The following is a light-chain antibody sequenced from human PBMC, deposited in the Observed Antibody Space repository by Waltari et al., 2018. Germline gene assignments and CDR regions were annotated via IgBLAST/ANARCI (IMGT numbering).Light chain of an antibody. J-gene: IGLJ1*01. CDR2: SNN. CDR3: AAWDDSLNAHYV. Sequence: QSVLTQSPSASGTPGQRVTISCSGSSSNIGSNTVNWYQQLPGTAPKLLIYSNNQRPSGVPDRFSGSKSATSASLAISGLQSEDEADYYCAAWDDSLNAHYVFGTGTKVTVL. CDR1: SSNIGSNT. V-gene: IGLV1-44*01.